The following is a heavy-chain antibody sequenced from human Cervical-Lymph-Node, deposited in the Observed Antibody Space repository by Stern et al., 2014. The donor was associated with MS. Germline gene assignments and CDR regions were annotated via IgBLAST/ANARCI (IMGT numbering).Heavy chain of an antibody. CDR2: TYWDDDK. CDR1: GFSLSTSGMG. V-gene: IGHV2-5*02. D-gene: IGHD2-15*01. CDR3: AHRVQGWSYFDH. J-gene: IGHJ4*02. Sequence: QITLKESGPTLVKPTQTLTLTCTFSGFSLSTSGMGVGWIRQPPGKDLEWLSLTYWDDDKRYSPSLKNRLTITKDTSKNQVVLTMTNMDPVDTATYYCAHRVQGWSYFDHWGQGTLVTVSS.